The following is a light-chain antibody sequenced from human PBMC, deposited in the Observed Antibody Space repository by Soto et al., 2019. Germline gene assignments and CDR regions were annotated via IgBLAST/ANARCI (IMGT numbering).Light chain of an antibody. CDR3: QQYDNSPRT. Sequence: EIVLTQSPGTLSLSPGERATLSCRASQSININYLAWYQQKPGQGPRLLMYGASSRATGIPDRFSGSGSGTDISLNITRLEPEGFAVYYYQQYDNSPRTFGQTNKVESK. CDR1: QSININY. J-gene: IGKJ1*01. V-gene: IGKV3-20*01. CDR2: GAS.